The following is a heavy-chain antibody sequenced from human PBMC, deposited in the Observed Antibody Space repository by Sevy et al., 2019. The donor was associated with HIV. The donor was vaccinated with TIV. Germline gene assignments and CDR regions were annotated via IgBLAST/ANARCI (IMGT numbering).Heavy chain of an antibody. CDR1: GFTFSNAW. D-gene: IGHD6-19*01. CDR2: IKSKTDGGTT. J-gene: IGHJ4*02. V-gene: IGHV3-15*01. CDR3: TTEGIAVGFAN. Sequence: GGSLRLSCEASGFTFSNAWMSWVRQAPGKGLEWVGRIKSKTDGGTTDYAAPVKGRFTISREDSKNTLYLQMNSLKTVDTAVYYCTTEGIAVGFANWGQGTLVTVSS.